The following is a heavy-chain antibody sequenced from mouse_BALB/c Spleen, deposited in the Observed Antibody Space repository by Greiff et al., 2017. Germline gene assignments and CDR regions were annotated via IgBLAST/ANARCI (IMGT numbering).Heavy chain of an antibody. Sequence: EVQLQQSGAELVRPGALVKLSCKASGFNIKDYYMHWVKQRPEQGLEWIGWIDPENGNTRYDPKFQGKASITADTSYNTAYLQLSSLTSEDTAVYYCASHYGSSDWFAYWGQGTLVTVSA. CDR2: IDPENGNT. CDR3: ASHYGSSDWFAY. D-gene: IGHD1-1*01. J-gene: IGHJ3*01. V-gene: IGHV14-1*02. CDR1: GFNIKDYY.